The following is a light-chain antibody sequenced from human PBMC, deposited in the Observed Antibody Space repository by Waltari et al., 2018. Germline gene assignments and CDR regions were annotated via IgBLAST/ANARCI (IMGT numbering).Light chain of an antibody. J-gene: IGLJ2*01. V-gene: IGLV2-14*03. Sequence: QSALTQPASVSGSPGQSITISCAGTSSDVGGYDSVSWYQQHPGKAPKLMIYDVSNRPSGVSSRFSCSKSGNTASLTISGLQAEDEANYYCSSYTTSITLVFGGGTKLTVL. CDR3: SSYTTSITLV. CDR2: DVS. CDR1: SSDVGGYDS.